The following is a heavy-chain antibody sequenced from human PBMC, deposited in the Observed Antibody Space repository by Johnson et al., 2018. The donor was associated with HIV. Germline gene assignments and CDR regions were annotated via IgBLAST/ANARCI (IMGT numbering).Heavy chain of an antibody. Sequence: QVQLVESGGGLVQPGGSLRLSCEASGFTFSSYGMHWVRQVSGKGLEWVAFIRYDGSNKYYADSVKGRFTISRDNSKNTLYLKMNSLRAEDTAGYHGVGSGSSGDPDAFDIWGQGTMVTVSS. D-gene: IGHD3-22*01. CDR2: IRYDGSNK. V-gene: IGHV3-30*02. J-gene: IGHJ3*02. CDR1: GFTFSSYG. CDR3: VGSGSSGDPDAFDI.